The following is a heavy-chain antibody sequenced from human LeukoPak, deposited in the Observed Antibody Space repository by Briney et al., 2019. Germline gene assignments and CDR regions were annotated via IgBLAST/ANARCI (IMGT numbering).Heavy chain of an antibody. CDR1: GFTFSSYS. CDR2: ISSSSSYI. CDR3: ARQRNTYYYDSSGYQDY. Sequence: PGGSLRLSCAASGFTFSSYSMTWVRQAPGKGLEWVSSISSSSSYIYYADSVKGRFTISRDNAKNSLYLQMNSLRAEDTAVYYCARQRNTYYYDSSGYQDYWGQGTLVTVSS. D-gene: IGHD3-22*01. J-gene: IGHJ4*02. V-gene: IGHV3-21*01.